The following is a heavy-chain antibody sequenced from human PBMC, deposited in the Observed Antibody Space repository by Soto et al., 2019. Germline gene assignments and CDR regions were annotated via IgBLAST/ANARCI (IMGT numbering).Heavy chain of an antibody. J-gene: IGHJ5*02. CDR3: ARDRPSGYSYGYGPLDP. D-gene: IGHD5-18*01. Sequence: AETLSLTCTVSGGSISSYYWSWIRQPPGKGLEWIGYIYYSGSTNYNPSLKSRVTISVDTSKNQFSLKLSSVTAADTAVYYCARDRPSGYSYGYGPLDPWGQGTPVTVSS. CDR2: IYYSGST. V-gene: IGHV4-59*01. CDR1: GGSISSYY.